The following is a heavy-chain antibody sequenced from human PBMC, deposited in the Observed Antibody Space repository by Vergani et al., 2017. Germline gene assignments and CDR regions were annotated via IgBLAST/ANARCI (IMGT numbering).Heavy chain of an antibody. CDR2: LIPIFGTA. J-gene: IGHJ5*02. Sequence: QVQLVQSGAEVKKPGSSVKVSCKASGGTFSSYAISWVRQAPGQGLEWMGRLIPIFGTANYAQKFQGRVTITADESTSTAYMELSSLRSEDTAVYYCARDATSAYSSGFLASWGQGTLVTVSS. CDR1: GGTFSSYA. D-gene: IGHD6-19*01. CDR3: ARDATSAYSSGFLAS. V-gene: IGHV1-69*18.